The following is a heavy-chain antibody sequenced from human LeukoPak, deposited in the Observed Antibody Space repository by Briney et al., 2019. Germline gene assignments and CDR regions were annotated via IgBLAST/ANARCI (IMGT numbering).Heavy chain of an antibody. V-gene: IGHV3-23*01. CDR1: GFGFTTHD. J-gene: IGHJ4*02. D-gene: IGHD1-26*01. CDR3: VKGYHFDW. Sequence: GGSLRLSCVASGFGFTTHDMSWGRQAPGKGPEWVSSISGSGTGTYYTDSVKGRFTISRDTSKDTLYMQMNNLRVEDTAVYYCVKGYHFDWWGQGTLVTVSS. CDR2: ISGSGTGT.